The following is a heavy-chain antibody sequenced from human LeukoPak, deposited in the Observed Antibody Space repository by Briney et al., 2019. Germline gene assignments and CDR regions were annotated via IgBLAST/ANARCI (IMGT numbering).Heavy chain of an antibody. CDR2: INHSGIT. J-gene: IGHJ6*02. V-gene: IGHV4-34*01. CDR3: ARGGIMVRVSFNFLFYYGLDL. CDR1: NGSFTGYY. Sequence: SETLSLTCDVSNGSFTGYYWTWIRQPPGRGLEWIGEINHSGITNYNPSLKSRISISLDRSKNQFSLNLSAVTAADTAVYYCARGGIMVRVSFNFLFYYGLDLWGQGTPVTVSS. D-gene: IGHD3-10*01.